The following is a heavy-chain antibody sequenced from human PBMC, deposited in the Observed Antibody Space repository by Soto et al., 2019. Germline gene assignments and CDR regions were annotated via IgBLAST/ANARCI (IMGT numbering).Heavy chain of an antibody. J-gene: IGHJ1*01. CDR1: GFSFPPAW. V-gene: IGHV3-15*07. CDR2: IYSGGAT. CDR3: IWQSHFGGAWR. Sequence: EVQLVESDGGLVKPGGSLRLSCAPSGFSFPPAWFNWVRQAPGRGLEWVGRIYSGGATEYSAPVRGRFTISRDDSKSTLYWQMASLEVGDTALYFCIWQSHFGGAWRWGQGTPVTVSS. D-gene: IGHD3-3*01.